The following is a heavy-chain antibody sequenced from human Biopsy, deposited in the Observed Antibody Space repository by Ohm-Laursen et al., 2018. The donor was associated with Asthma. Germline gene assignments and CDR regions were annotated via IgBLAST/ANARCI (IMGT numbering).Heavy chain of an antibody. CDR3: ARAVDYSHYYGIDV. D-gene: IGHD3-10*01. V-gene: IGHV1-18*01. CDR2: ISVYNGNT. J-gene: IGHJ6*02. CDR1: GYTFNSAG. Sequence: SVKASCKPSGYTFNSAGITWVRQAPGQGLEWMGWISVYNGNTKVAQKLQERVTMITDTSTSTAYMELRSLRSDDTAVYFCARAVDYSHYYGIDVWGQGTTVTVS.